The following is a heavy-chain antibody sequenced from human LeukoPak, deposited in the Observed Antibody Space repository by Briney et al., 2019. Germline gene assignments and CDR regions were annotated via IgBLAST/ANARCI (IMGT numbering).Heavy chain of an antibody. Sequence: SETLSLTCTVSGGPISSGSYYWNWIRQPAGKRLEWLGNIFTRGTTNYNASLESRLTISLDTARNQFSLYLSSVTAADTAMYFCARSSLAVYFDYWGQGTLVTASS. V-gene: IGHV4-61*09. CDR3: ARSSLAVYFDY. CDR1: GGPISSGSYY. J-gene: IGHJ4*02. D-gene: IGHD6-19*01. CDR2: IFTRGTT.